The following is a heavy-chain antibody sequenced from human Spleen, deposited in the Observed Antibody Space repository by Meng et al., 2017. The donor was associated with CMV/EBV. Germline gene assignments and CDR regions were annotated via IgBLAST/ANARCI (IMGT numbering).Heavy chain of an antibody. CDR1: GGAFSSYY. V-gene: IGHV4-4*07. Sequence: GQGRVKRPWTWSSTWTVSGGAFSSYYWSWIRQPAGKGLEWIGRIYTSGSTNYNPSLKSRVTMSVDTSKDQFSLKLSSVTAADTAVYYCARGPFSFDPWGQGTLVTVSS. CDR2: IYTSGST. J-gene: IGHJ5*02. D-gene: IGHD1-1*01. CDR3: ARGPFSFDP.